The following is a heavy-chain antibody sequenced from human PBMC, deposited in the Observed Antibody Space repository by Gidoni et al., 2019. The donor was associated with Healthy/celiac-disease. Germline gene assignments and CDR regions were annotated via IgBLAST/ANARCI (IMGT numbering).Heavy chain of an antibody. CDR1: GFTFDDYA. Sequence: EVQLVESGGGLVQPGRSLGLSCAASGFTFDDYAMHWVRQAPGKGLEWVSGISWNSGSISYADSVKVRFTISSDNAKNSLYLQMNSLRAEDTALYYCAKDYSEYCYGYYYMDVCVKGTTVTFSS. V-gene: IGHV3-9*01. CDR2: ISWNSGSI. D-gene: IGHD5-18*01. J-gene: IGHJ6*03. CDR3: AKDYSEYCYGYYYMDV.